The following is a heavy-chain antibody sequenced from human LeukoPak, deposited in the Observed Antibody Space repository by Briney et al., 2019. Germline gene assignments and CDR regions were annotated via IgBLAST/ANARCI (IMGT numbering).Heavy chain of an antibody. D-gene: IGHD1-26*01. CDR1: GFSLSTSGAG. CDR3: AHRKVGAASDY. Sequence: SGPTLVTPTQTLTLTCTCYGFSLSTSGAGVGLIRQPPGKALEWLTVIYWNDDKRYSPSLKSRLTITKDTSKNQVVLTITNMDPVDTATYYCAHRKVGAASDYWGQGTLVTVSS. CDR2: IYWNDDK. V-gene: IGHV2-5*01. J-gene: IGHJ4*02.